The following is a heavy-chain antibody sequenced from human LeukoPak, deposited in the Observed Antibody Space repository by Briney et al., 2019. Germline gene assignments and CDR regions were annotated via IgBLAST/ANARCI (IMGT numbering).Heavy chain of an antibody. CDR3: ARDQGKGSGSYYGMDV. CDR1: GYTLTELS. J-gene: IGHJ6*02. CDR2: INPNSGGT. Sequence: GASVKVSCKVSGYTLTELSMHWVRQAPGQGLEWMGWINPNSGGTNYAQKFQGRVTMTRDTSISTAYMELSRLRSDDTAVYYCARDQGKGSGSYYGMDVWGQGTTVTVSS. D-gene: IGHD3-10*01. V-gene: IGHV1-2*02.